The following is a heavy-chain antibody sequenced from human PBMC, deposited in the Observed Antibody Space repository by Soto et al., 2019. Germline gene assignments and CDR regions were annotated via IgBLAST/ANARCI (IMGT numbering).Heavy chain of an antibody. CDR3: ARTPYCSGGSCYGVFDY. D-gene: IGHD2-15*01. Sequence: QVQLQESGPGLVKPSETLSLTCTVSGGSISSYYWSWIRQPPGKGLEWIGYISYSGSTNYNPSLTSRVTISVDTSKNQCSLKLSSVTAADTAVYYCARTPYCSGGSCYGVFDYWGQGTLVTVSS. CDR1: GGSISSYY. V-gene: IGHV4-59*01. CDR2: ISYSGST. J-gene: IGHJ4*02.